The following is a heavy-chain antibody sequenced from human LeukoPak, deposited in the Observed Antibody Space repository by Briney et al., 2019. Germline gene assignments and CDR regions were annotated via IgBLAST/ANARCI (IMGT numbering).Heavy chain of an antibody. V-gene: IGHV3-23*01. D-gene: IGHD2-2*01. Sequence: GGSLRLSCAASGFTFSSYAMSGVRQAPGKGLGWVSAISGSGGSTYYADSVKGRFTISRDNSKNTLYLQMNSLRAEDTAVYYCAKDKICSSTSCPPSFDYWGQGTLVTVSS. CDR3: AKDKICSSTSCPPSFDY. CDR2: ISGSGGST. CDR1: GFTFSSYA. J-gene: IGHJ4*02.